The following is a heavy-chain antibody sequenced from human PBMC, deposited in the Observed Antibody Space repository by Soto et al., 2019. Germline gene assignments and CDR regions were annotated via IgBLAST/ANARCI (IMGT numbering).Heavy chain of an antibody. CDR2: IYWDDDK. V-gene: IGHV2-5*02. Sequence: QITLKESGPTLVKPTQTLTLTCTFSGFSLSTSGVGVGWIRQPPGKALEWLALIYWDDDKRYSPSLKSRLTITKDTSKNQVVLTMTNIDTVDTATYYCAHRPLYSNKYNWFDPWGQGTLVTVSS. J-gene: IGHJ5*02. CDR3: AHRPLYSNKYNWFDP. CDR1: GFSLSTSGVG. D-gene: IGHD4-4*01.